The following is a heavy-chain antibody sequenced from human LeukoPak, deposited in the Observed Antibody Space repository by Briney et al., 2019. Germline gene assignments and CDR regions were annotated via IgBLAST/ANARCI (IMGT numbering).Heavy chain of an antibody. J-gene: IGHJ4*02. V-gene: IGHV1-18*01. D-gene: IGHD4-17*01. CDR3: ARDRDYGDYNTQDLFVY. CDR2: ISAYNGNT. CDR1: GYTFTNFG. Sequence: ASVTVSCKASGYTFTNFGIILVRQAPGQGLEWMGWISAYNGNTNYAQRLQGRGTITTDTSTSTAYMELRSLRSDDTAVYYCARDRDYGDYNTQDLFVYWGQGTLVTVYS.